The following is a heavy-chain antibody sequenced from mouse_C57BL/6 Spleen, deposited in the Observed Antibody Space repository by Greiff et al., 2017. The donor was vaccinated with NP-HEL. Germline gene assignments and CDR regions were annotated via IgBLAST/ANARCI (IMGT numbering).Heavy chain of an antibody. CDR3: ARPLDSSGYGANY. Sequence: QVQLQQSGAELAKPGASVKLSCKASGYTFTSYWMHWVKQRPGQGLEWIGYINPSSGYTKYNQKFKDKAKLTADKSSSTAYMQLSSLTYEDSAVYYCARPLDSSGYGANYWGQGTTLTVSS. CDR2: INPSSGYT. D-gene: IGHD3-2*02. J-gene: IGHJ2*01. V-gene: IGHV1-7*01. CDR1: GYTFTSYW.